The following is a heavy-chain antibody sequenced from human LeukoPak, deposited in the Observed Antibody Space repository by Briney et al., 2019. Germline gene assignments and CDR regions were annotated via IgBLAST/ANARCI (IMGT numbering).Heavy chain of an antibody. CDR3: ARADCSGGSCYGMDV. Sequence: ASVKGSCKASGYTLTSYYMHWVRQAPGQGLEWMGWINPNSGGTNYAQKFQGRVTMTRDTSISTAYMELSRLRSDDTAVYYCARADCSGGSCYGMDVWGQGTTVTVSS. D-gene: IGHD2-15*01. V-gene: IGHV1-2*02. CDR2: INPNSGGT. CDR1: GYTLTSYY. J-gene: IGHJ6*02.